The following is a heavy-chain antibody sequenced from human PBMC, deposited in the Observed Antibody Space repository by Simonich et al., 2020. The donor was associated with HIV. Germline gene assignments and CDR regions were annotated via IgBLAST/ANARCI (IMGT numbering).Heavy chain of an antibody. D-gene: IGHD1-26*01. V-gene: IGHV3-33*01. J-gene: IGHJ6*02. Sequence: QVQLVESGGGVVQPGRSLRLSCAASGFTFSRYGMYWVRQAPGKGLYWVSVLCYDGNNKYYADSVKCRFTISRDNSKNTLYLQMNSLRAEDTAVYYCASGSSKEEYYYGMDVWGQGTTVTVSS. CDR2: LCYDGNNK. CDR3: ASGSSKEEYYYGMDV. CDR1: GFTFSRYG.